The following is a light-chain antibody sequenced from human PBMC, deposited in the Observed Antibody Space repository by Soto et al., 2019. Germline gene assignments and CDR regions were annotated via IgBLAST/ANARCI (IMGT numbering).Light chain of an antibody. CDR1: SGHSSYA. V-gene: IGLV4-69*01. Sequence: QLVLTQSPSASASLGASVKLTCTLSSGHSSYAIAWHQQQPEKGPRYLMKLNSDGSHNKGDGIPDRFSGSSSGAERYLTISSLQSEDEADYYCQTWDTGSVIFGGGTKLTVL. CDR3: QTWDTGSVI. J-gene: IGLJ2*01. CDR2: LNSDGSH.